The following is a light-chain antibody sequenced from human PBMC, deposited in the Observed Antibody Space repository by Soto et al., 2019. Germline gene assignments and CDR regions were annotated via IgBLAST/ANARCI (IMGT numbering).Light chain of an antibody. CDR2: DAS. CDR1: QSVSRY. CDR3: QQYGSSPLT. V-gene: IGKV3-20*01. Sequence: EIVLTQSPATLSLSPGERATLSCRASQSVSRYLGWYQQRPGQAPRLLMYDASNRATGIPARFSGSGSGTDFPLTISRLEPEDFAVYYCQQYGSSPLTFGPGTKVDIK. J-gene: IGKJ3*01.